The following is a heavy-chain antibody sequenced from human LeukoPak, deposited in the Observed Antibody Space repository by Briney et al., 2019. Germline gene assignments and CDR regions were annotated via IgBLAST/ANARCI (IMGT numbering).Heavy chain of an antibody. CDR3: ARGIDY. CDR2: ISWNGGTT. CDR1: GFTFDDYG. V-gene: IGHV3-20*04. J-gene: IGHJ4*02. Sequence: GGSLRLSCAASGFTFDDYGMNWVRQAPGKGLEWVSGISWNGGTTAYADSVKGRFTISRDTSKNMVFLQMNSLRVEDTAVYYCARGIDYWGRGTLVTVSS.